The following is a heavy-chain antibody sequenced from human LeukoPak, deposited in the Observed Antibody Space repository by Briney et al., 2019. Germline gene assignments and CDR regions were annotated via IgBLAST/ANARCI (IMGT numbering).Heavy chain of an antibody. CDR2: INPNSGGT. D-gene: IGHD2-2*01. J-gene: IGHJ5*02. Sequence: ASVKVSCKASGYTFTGYYMHWVRQAPGQGLEWMGWINPNSGGTNYAQKFQGRVTMTRDTSISTAYMELSRLRSDDTAVYYCARWPDIVVVPAAENWFDPWGQGTLVTASS. CDR3: ARWPDIVVVPAAENWFDP. V-gene: IGHV1-2*02. CDR1: GYTFTGYY.